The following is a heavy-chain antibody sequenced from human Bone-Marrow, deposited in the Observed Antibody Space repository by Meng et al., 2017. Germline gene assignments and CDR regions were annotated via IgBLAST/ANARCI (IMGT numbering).Heavy chain of an antibody. CDR1: GGSISSGGYY. V-gene: IGHV4-31*03. Sequence: QVQLQQSGPGLVKPSQTLSLTCTDSGGSISSGGYYWNWIRQHPGKGLEWIGYIYYSGSTYYNPSLKSRITISVDTSKNHFSLKLSSVTAADTAVYYCASLYGVVGASWFDPWGQGTLVTVSS. CDR3: ASLYGVVGASWFDP. J-gene: IGHJ5*02. D-gene: IGHD1-26*01. CDR2: IYYSGST.